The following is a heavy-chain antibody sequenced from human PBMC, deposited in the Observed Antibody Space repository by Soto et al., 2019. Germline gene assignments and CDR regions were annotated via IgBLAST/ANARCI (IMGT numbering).Heavy chain of an antibody. CDR2: INPLPTSGST. V-gene: IGHV1-46*01. Sequence: ASVKVSCKASGYIFTNYYIHWVRQALGQGPEWMAIINPLPTSGSTNYAQKFQGRVTVTRDTSTSTVYMELSSLRSEDTAIYYCARDLAAAAYWGQGTLVTVSS. D-gene: IGHD6-13*01. J-gene: IGHJ4*02. CDR1: GYIFTNYY. CDR3: ARDLAAAAY.